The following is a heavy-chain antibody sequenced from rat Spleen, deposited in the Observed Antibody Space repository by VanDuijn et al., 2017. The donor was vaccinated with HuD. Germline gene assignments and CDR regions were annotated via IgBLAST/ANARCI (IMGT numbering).Heavy chain of an antibody. CDR2: ISSDGGGA. V-gene: IGHV5-20*01. D-gene: IGHD1-1*01. CDR1: GFTFSDFY. Sequence: EVQLVESGGGQVQPGRSLKLSCATSGFTFSDFYMAWVRQAPTQGLEWVASISSDGGGAYYRDSVKGRFTISRDNAKITLYLQMNSLRSEDTATYYCTRDDYYSAVFDYWGQGVMVSVSS. J-gene: IGHJ2*01. CDR3: TRDDYYSAVFDY.